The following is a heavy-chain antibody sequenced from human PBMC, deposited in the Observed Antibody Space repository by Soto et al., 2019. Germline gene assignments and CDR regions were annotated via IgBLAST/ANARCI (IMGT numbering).Heavy chain of an antibody. CDR2: IYHSGST. V-gene: IGHV4-30-2*01. D-gene: IGHD6-19*01. CDR3: ARAEGLRAVAVDY. Sequence: QLQLQESGSGLVKPSQTLSLTCAVSGGSISSGGYSWSWIRQPPGKGLEWIGYIYHSGSTYYNPSLTSRVTISVDRSKNQFPLKLSSVTAADTAVYYCARAEGLRAVAVDYWGQGTLVTVSS. CDR1: GGSISSGGYS. J-gene: IGHJ4*02.